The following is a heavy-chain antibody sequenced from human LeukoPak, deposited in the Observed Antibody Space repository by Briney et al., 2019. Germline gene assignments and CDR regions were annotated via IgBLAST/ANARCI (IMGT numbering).Heavy chain of an antibody. Sequence: GGSLRLSCVASGFTFSRYWMSWVRQAPGKGLEWVANIKQDGSEKFYVDSVKGRFTISRDNPKNSLYLQMNSLRAEDTAVYYCASLPDYNIGDYWGQGILVTVSS. V-gene: IGHV3-7*01. CDR3: ASLPDYNIGDY. CDR2: IKQDGSEK. J-gene: IGHJ4*02. CDR1: GFTFSRYW. D-gene: IGHD4-11*01.